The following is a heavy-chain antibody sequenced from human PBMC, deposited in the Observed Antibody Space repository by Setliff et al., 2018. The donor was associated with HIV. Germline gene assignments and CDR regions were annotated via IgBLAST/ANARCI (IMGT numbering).Heavy chain of an antibody. CDR1: GASISNHY. CDR3: ATLPQGYDYFDY. J-gene: IGHJ4*01. D-gene: IGHD3-3*01. CDR2: IYYTGST. Sequence: SETLSLTCGVSGASISNHYRSWVRQSPGKGLEWIGYIYYTGSTNYNPSLKSRIAILLGTSKNQFSLKLNSVTAADTAVYYCATLPQGYDYFDYWGHGTLVTVSS. V-gene: IGHV4-59*11.